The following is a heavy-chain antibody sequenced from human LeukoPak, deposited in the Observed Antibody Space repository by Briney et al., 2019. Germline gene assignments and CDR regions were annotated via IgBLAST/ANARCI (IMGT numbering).Heavy chain of an antibody. J-gene: IGHJ4*02. Sequence: SETLSLTCTVSGGSISSSSYYWGWIRQPPGKGLEWIGSIYYSGSTYYNPSLKSRVTISVDTSKNQFSLKLSSVTAADTAVYYCARSEELSLYNYWGQGTLVTVSP. D-gene: IGHD3-16*02. V-gene: IGHV4-39*01. CDR1: GGSISSSSYY. CDR2: IYYSGST. CDR3: ARSEELSLYNY.